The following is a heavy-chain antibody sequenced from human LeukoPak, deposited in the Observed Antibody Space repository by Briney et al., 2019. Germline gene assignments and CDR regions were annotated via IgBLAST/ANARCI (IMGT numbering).Heavy chain of an antibody. CDR2: ITSSSSYI. J-gene: IGHJ4*02. CDR3: AINPPAGCSGGSCPLDY. CDR1: GFTFSSYS. D-gene: IGHD2-15*01. Sequence: GGSLRLSCTASGFTFSSYSMNWVRQAPGKGLEWVSSITSSSSYIYYADSVKGRFTISRDNAKNSLDLQMNSLRAEDTAVYYCAINPPAGCSGGSCPLDYWGQGTLVTVSS. V-gene: IGHV3-21*01.